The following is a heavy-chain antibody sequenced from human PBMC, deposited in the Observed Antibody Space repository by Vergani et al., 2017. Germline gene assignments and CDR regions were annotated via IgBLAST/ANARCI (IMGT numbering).Heavy chain of an antibody. D-gene: IGHD2/OR15-2a*01. CDR1: EYSFGNYW. CDR3: AGNTAYTDS. V-gene: IGHV5-51*03. J-gene: IGHJ4*02. Sequence: EVELVQSGPEMRKPGESLKISCKGSEYSFGNYWIGWVRQMPGKGLEWMGIIYPADSDTRYSPSFQGQVTILADKSISTAFLQWDSLKASDTALYYCAGNTAYTDSWGQGTLVTGSS. CDR2: IYPADSDT.